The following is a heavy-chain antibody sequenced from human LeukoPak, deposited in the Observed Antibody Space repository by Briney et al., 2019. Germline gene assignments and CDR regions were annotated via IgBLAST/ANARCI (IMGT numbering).Heavy chain of an antibody. D-gene: IGHD3-10*01. V-gene: IGHV3-74*01. Sequence: GGSLRLSCAASGFTFSNYWMHWVRQAPGKGLVWVSHINSDGSSTNYADSVKGRFTISRDNAKNTLYLQMNSLRAEDTAVYYCARSGSYADFDYWGQGTLVTVSS. CDR2: INSDGSST. CDR1: GFTFSNYW. CDR3: ARSGSYADFDY. J-gene: IGHJ4*02.